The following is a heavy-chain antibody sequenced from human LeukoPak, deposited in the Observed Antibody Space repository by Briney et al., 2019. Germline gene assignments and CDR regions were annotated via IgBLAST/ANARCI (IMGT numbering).Heavy chain of an antibody. CDR1: GFTFSSYA. D-gene: IGHD6-19*01. CDR2: ISYDGSNK. CDR3: ARSSPDRDDAFDI. J-gene: IGHJ3*02. V-gene: IGHV3-30-3*01. Sequence: GGSLRLSCAASGFTFSSYAMHWVRQAPGKGLEWVAVISYDGSNKYYADSVKGRFTISRDNSKNTLYLQMNSLRAEDTAVYYCARSSPDRDDAFDIWGQGTMVTVSS.